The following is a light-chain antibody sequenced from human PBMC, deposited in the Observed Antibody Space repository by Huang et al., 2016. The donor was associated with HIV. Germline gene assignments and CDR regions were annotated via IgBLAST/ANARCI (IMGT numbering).Light chain of an antibody. Sequence: EIVLTQSPGTLSLSPGERATLSCTASQTITNNYLAWYQEKPGQAPRLLIYGASSRATGISDNFSGSGSGTDFTLTISKLEPEDFAVYYCQQYGTSPPIVFGQGTRLEIK. V-gene: IGKV3-20*01. J-gene: IGKJ5*01. CDR1: QTITNNY. CDR2: GAS. CDR3: QQYGTSPPIV.